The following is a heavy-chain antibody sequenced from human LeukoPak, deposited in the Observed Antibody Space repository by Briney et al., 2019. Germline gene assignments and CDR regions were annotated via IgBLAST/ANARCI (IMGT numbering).Heavy chain of an antibody. CDR3: ARDQDSLVRGVIGY. V-gene: IGHV1-18*01. CDR2: IGPYNGNT. Sequence: QEKEWMGWIGPYNGNTNYAQNLHGRVTMTTDTSTSTAYMELGSLGSDDTAVYYCARDQDSLVRGVIGYWGQGTLVTVSS. J-gene: IGHJ4*02. D-gene: IGHD3-10*01.